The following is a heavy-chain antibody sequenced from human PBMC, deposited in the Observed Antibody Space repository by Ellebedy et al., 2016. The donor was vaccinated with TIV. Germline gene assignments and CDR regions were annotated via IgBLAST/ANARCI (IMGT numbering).Heavy chain of an antibody. Sequence: AASVKVSCKASGGTFSTYAISWVRQAPGQGLEWMGGIILIFGTANYAQRFQGRVIITADKSTSTAYMDLSSLRSEDTAVYYSARGPYDDYEVGWYFDLWGRGTLVTVSS. CDR3: ARGPYDDYEVGWYFDL. CDR1: GGTFSTYA. D-gene: IGHD4-17*01. CDR2: IILIFGTA. J-gene: IGHJ2*01. V-gene: IGHV1-69*06.